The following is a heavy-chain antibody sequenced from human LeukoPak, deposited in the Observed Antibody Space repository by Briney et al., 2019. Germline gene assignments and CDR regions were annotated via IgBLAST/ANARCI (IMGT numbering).Heavy chain of an antibody. D-gene: IGHD6-19*01. CDR3: ATKQWLAPPPDS. V-gene: IGHV3-74*01. J-gene: IGHJ4*02. CDR2: INTDGTVT. CDR1: GFTFSKYW. Sequence: PGGPLRLSCAASGFTFSKYWMLWVRQAPRKGLESVSRINTDGTVTTYADSVKGRSTVSRDNADNTMFLQMNSVRDEDTAVYYCATKQWLAPPPDSWGQGTPVTVSS.